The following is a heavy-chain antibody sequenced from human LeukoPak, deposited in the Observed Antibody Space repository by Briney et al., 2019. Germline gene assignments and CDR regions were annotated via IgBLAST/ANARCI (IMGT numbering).Heavy chain of an antibody. D-gene: IGHD3-10*01. Sequence: GGSLRLSCTVSGFPFGSEAMSWIRQAPGKGLEWVSYISSSGSTIYYADSVKGRFTISRDNSKNTVYLQMNSLKAEDTAVYYCARVHYYGSGSYYDMRGPGTLVTVSS. V-gene: IGHV3-23*01. CDR3: ARVHYYGSGSYYDM. J-gene: IGHJ4*02. CDR1: GFPFGSEA. CDR2: ISSSGSTI.